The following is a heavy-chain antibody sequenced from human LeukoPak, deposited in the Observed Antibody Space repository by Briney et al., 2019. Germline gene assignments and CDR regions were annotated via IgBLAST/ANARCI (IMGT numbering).Heavy chain of an antibody. J-gene: IGHJ5*02. V-gene: IGHV3-7*01. D-gene: IGHD3-3*01. CDR1: GFAFRTYW. CDR2: INQDGSGK. CDR3: ARQSARNWFDP. Sequence: PGGSLRLSCAASGFAFRTYWMTWVPQAPGKGLEWVASINQDGSGKYYVDSMKGRFTISRDNTKNSLYLQMNTLRAEDTAVYYCARQSARNWFDPWGQGTLVTVSS.